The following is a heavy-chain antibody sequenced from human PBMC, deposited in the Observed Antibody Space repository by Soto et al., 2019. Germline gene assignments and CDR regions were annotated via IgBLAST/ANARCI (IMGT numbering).Heavy chain of an antibody. CDR3: AKPTGSGSYSDYYYYGMDV. CDR1: GFTFSSYG. D-gene: IGHD1-26*01. J-gene: IGHJ6*02. CDR2: ISYDGSNK. Sequence: QVQLVESGGGVVQPGRSLRLSCAASGFTFSSYGMHWVRQARGKGLEWVAVISYDGSNKYYADSVKGRFTISRDNSKNTLYLQMNSLRAEDTAVYYCAKPTGSGSYSDYYYYGMDVWGQGTTVTVSS. V-gene: IGHV3-30*18.